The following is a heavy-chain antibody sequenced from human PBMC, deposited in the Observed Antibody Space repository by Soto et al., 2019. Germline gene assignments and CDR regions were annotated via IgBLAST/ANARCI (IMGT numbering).Heavy chain of an antibody. CDR3: ASPCASDTAMFDFDY. CDR2: INPNSGGT. Sequence: ASVKVSCKASGYTFTGYCMHWVRQAPGQGLEWMGWINPNSGGTNYAQKFQGRVTMTRDTSISTAYMELSRLRSDDTAVYYRASPCASDTAMFDFDYWGQGTLVTVSS. J-gene: IGHJ4*02. CDR1: GYTFTGYC. V-gene: IGHV1-2*02. D-gene: IGHD5-18*01.